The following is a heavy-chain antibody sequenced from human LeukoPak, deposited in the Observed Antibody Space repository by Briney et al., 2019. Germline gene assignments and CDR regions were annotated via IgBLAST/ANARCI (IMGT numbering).Heavy chain of an antibody. CDR1: GGTFSSYT. D-gene: IGHD3-22*01. V-gene: IGHV1-69*05. Sequence: SVKVSCKASGGTFSSYTISWVRQAPGQGLEWMGRIIPIFGTANYAQKFQGRVTITTDEPTSTAYMELSSLRSEDTAVYYCATDDPLGSGYYFTYWGQGTLVTVSS. J-gene: IGHJ4*02. CDR2: IIPIFGTA. CDR3: ATDDPLGSGYYFTY.